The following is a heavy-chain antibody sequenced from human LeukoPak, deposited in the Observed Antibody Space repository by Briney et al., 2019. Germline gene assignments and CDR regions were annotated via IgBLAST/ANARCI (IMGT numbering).Heavy chain of an antibody. CDR3: ARWKARVVVPRGTYYFDY. Sequence: SETLSLTCTVSGGSISSYYWSWIRQPPGKGLEWIGSIYHSGSTYYNPSLKSRVTISVDTSKNQFSLKLSSVTAADTAVYYCARWKARVVVPRGTYYFDYWGQGTLVTVSS. V-gene: IGHV4-59*08. J-gene: IGHJ4*02. CDR1: GGSISSYY. D-gene: IGHD3-22*01. CDR2: IYHSGST.